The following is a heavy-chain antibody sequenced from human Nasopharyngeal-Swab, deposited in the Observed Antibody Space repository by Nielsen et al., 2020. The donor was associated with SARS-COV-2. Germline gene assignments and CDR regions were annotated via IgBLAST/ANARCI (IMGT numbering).Heavy chain of an antibody. CDR3: AREVSGCSGGSCYSHYYYYMDV. Sequence: GESLKISCAASGFTFSSYWMSWVRQAPGKGLEWVANIKQDGSEKYYVDSVKGRFTISRDNAKNSLYLQMNSLRAEDTAVYYCAREVSGCSGGSCYSHYYYYMDVWGKGTTVTVSS. D-gene: IGHD2-15*01. CDR2: IKQDGSEK. CDR1: GFTFSSYW. J-gene: IGHJ6*03. V-gene: IGHV3-7*03.